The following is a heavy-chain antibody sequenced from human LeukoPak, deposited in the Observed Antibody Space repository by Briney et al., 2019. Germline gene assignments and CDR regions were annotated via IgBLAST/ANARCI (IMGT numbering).Heavy chain of an antibody. CDR1: GYTFTSYG. Sequence: GASVKVSCKASGYTFTSYGISWVRQAPGQGLEWMGRIIPILGIANYAQKFQGRVTITADKSTSTAYMELSSLRSEDTAVYYCARSPDSRDGYNFGAFDIWGQGTMVTVSS. D-gene: IGHD5-12*01. V-gene: IGHV1-69*04. CDR2: IIPILGIA. J-gene: IGHJ3*02. CDR3: ARSPDSRDGYNFGAFDI.